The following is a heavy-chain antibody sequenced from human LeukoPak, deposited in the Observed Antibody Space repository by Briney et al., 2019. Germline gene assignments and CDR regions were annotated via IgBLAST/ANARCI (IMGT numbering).Heavy chain of an antibody. Sequence: ASVKVSCNASGYTFTSYDINWVRQATGQGLEWMGWMNPSSGNTGYAQKFQGRVTMTRDTSISTAYMELSSLRSEDTAVYYCARVAYYYDTAGLYLNYFYGMDVWGQGTTVTVSS. V-gene: IGHV1-8*02. CDR3: ARVAYYYDTAGLYLNYFYGMDV. D-gene: IGHD3-22*01. J-gene: IGHJ6*02. CDR1: GYTFTSYD. CDR2: MNPSSGNT.